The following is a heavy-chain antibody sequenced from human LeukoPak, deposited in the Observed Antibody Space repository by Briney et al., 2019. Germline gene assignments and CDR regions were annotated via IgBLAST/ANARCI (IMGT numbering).Heavy chain of an antibody. Sequence: GASVKVSCKASGYTFTGYYMHWVRQAPGQGLEWMGWINPNSGGTNYAQKFQGRVTMTRDTSISTAYMELRRLRSDVTAVYYCAREGGGHSLGSIGYWGQGTLVTVSS. CDR2: INPNSGGT. CDR3: AREGGGHSLGSIGY. D-gene: IGHD3-16*01. V-gene: IGHV1-2*02. CDR1: GYTFTGYY. J-gene: IGHJ4*02.